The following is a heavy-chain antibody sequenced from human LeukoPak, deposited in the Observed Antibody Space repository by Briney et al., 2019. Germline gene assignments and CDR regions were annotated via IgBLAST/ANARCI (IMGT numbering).Heavy chain of an antibody. CDR3: ARDLEMATIMAGGY. V-gene: IGHV4-59*01. Sequence: SETLSLTCTVSGGSINSYYWSWIRQPPGKGLEWIGYIYYSGSTNYNPSLKSRVTISVETSKNQFSLKMSSVTAADTAVYYCARDLEMATIMAGGYWGQGTLVTVSS. CDR2: IYYSGST. D-gene: IGHD5-24*01. CDR1: GGSINSYY. J-gene: IGHJ4*02.